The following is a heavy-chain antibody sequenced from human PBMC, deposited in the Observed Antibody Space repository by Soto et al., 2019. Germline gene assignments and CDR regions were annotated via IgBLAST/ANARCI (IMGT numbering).Heavy chain of an antibody. D-gene: IGHD3-10*01. CDR3: ATRSPLPRGCFEN. CDR2: INYGGSP. J-gene: IGHJ4*02. Sequence: WTWIRQHPGKGLEWIGYINYGGSPYYNPSLRSRATISLDTSKNQFSLRLHSVTASDTAVYYCATRSPLPRGCFENWGQGTLVTVSS. V-gene: IGHV4-31*02.